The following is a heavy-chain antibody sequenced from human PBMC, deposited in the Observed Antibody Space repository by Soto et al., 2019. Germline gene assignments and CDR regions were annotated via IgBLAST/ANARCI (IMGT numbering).Heavy chain of an antibody. J-gene: IGHJ5*02. CDR3: AKDSSVAAAGSGGWFDP. D-gene: IGHD6-13*01. Sequence: QVQLVQSGGGVVQPGTSLRLSCAASGFSFSNYDMHWVRQAPGKGLEWVSTISYDGGNEDYVDSAKGRFTVSRDNSKNTLYLQMTGLRPEDTAVYYCAKDSSVAAAGSGGWFDPWGQGTLVTVSS. V-gene: IGHV3-30*18. CDR2: ISYDGGNE. CDR1: GFSFSNYD.